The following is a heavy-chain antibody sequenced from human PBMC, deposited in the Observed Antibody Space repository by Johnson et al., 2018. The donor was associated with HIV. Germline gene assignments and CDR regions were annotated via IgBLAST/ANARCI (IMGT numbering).Heavy chain of an antibody. CDR3: ARSPRIVVVVAATVGHAFDI. D-gene: IGHD2-15*01. CDR1: GFTFSNYA. V-gene: IGHV3-30-3*01. CDR2: ISYDGSNK. Sequence: QVQLVESGGGVVQPGRSLRLSCAASGFTFSNYAMHWVRQAPGKGLEWLSVISYDGSNKYYADSVKGRFTISRDNSKNTLYVQMNSLRDEDTAVYYCARSPRIVVVVAATVGHAFDIWGQGTMVTVSS. J-gene: IGHJ3*02.